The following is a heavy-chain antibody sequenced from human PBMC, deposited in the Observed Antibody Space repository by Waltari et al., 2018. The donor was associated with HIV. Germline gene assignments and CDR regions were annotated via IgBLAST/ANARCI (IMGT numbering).Heavy chain of an antibody. CDR3: AREKNIPEKYHGMDV. CDR2: INAGNGNT. J-gene: IGHJ6*02. CDR1: GYTFTSYS. V-gene: IGHV1-3*01. Sequence: QVQLVQSGAEVKKPGASVKVSCKASGYTFTSYSTHWVRQAPGRRFEWMGWINAGNGNTKYSQKMQGRVTITRDTSASTAYMELTSLRSEDTAVYYCAREKNIPEKYHGMDVWGQGTTVTVSS.